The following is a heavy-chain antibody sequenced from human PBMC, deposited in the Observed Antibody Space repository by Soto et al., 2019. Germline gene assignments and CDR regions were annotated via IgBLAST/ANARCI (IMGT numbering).Heavy chain of an antibody. J-gene: IGHJ6*02. CDR2: ISYDGSNK. Sequence: GGSLRLSCAASGFTFSSYAMHWVRQAPGKGLEWVAVISYDGSNKYYADSVKGRFTISRDNSKNTLYLQMNSLRAEDTAVYYCARDEMLWFGGLFYYYGMDVWGQGTTVTVSS. V-gene: IGHV3-30-3*01. D-gene: IGHD3-10*01. CDR3: ARDEMLWFGGLFYYYGMDV. CDR1: GFTFSSYA.